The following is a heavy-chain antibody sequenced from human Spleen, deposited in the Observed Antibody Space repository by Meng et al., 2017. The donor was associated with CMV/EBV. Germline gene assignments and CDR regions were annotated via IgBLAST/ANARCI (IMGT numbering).Heavy chain of an antibody. CDR3: AREGALVATTLESYYGMDV. V-gene: IGHV1-18*01. CDR2: ISAHNGNT. D-gene: IGHD5-12*01. J-gene: IGHJ6*02. Sequence: ASVKVSCKASGYTFTSYGISWVRQAPGQGLEWMGWISAHNGNTNYAQKLQGRVTMTTDTSTSTAYMELRSLRSDDTAVYYCAREGALVATTLESYYGMDVWGQGTTVTVSS. CDR1: GYTFTSYG.